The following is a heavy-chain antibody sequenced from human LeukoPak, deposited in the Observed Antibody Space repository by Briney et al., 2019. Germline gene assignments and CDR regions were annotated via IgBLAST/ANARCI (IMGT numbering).Heavy chain of an antibody. CDR1: GFPLSDYL. D-gene: IGHD6-13*01. V-gene: IGHV3-7*01. Sequence: GGSLRLSCAVSGFPLSDYLMNWVRQAPGKGLEWVASINQNGGEKSYVDSVKGRYTISRDNPKNSLYLQISSLRAEDTAVYYCARDGTAAGLYFDLWGQGTLVTVSS. J-gene: IGHJ4*01. CDR3: ARDGTAAGLYFDL. CDR2: INQNGGEK.